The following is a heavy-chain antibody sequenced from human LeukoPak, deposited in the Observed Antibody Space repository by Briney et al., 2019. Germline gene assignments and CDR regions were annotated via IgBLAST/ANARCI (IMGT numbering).Heavy chain of an antibody. CDR1: GGSISSGSYY. D-gene: IGHD4-17*01. CDR2: IYTGGST. Sequence: PSETLSLTCTVSGGSISSGSYYWSWIRQPAGKGLEWIGRIYTGGSTNYNPSLKSRVTISVDTSKNQFSLKLSSVTAADTAVYYLAGFSPPPAHSVTTVYWGQGTLVTVSS. J-gene: IGHJ4*02. V-gene: IGHV4-61*02. CDR3: AGFSPPPAHSVTTVY.